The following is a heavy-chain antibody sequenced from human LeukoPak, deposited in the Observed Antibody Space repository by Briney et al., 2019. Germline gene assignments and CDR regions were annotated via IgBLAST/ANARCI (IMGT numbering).Heavy chain of an antibody. J-gene: IGHJ4*02. V-gene: IGHV1-8*01. CDR1: GYTFINYD. CDR2: MNSNTGNT. Sequence: ASVKVSCKASGYTFINYDIMWVRQATGQGLEWMGWMNSNTGNTGYAQRLQGRVTMTRDTSMSTAYMDLSSLGSEDTAIYYCTRGRGGTIDRGYMDYWGQGTLVTVSS. CDR3: TRGRGGTIDRGYMDY. D-gene: IGHD1-1*01.